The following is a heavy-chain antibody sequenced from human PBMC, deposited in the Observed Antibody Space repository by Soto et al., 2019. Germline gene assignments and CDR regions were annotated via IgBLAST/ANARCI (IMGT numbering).Heavy chain of an antibody. V-gene: IGHV3-21*01. J-gene: IGHJ6*03. Sequence: EVHLVESGGGLVKPGGSLRLSCEASGFSFSDYSMNWVRQAPGKGLEWVSSISGSTSYIYYADSLKGRFTVSRDNAEKSLYLQMNSLRAEDTAVYYCARDGAFCSGTGCRDYYHYMDFWGKGTTVTGSS. D-gene: IGHD2-2*01. CDR3: ARDGAFCSGTGCRDYYHYMDF. CDR1: GFSFSDYS. CDR2: ISGSTSYI.